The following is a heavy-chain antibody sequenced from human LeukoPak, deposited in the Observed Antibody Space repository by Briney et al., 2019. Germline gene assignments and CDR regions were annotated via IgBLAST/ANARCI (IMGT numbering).Heavy chain of an antibody. CDR1: GGTFSSYA. J-gene: IGHJ3*02. CDR3: ATGSHFPHGDAGDI. Sequence: GASVKVSCKASGGTFSSYAISWVRQAPGQGLEWMGGIIPIFGTANYAQKFQGRVTITADESTSTAYMELSSLRSEDTAVYYCATGSHFPHGDAGDIWGQGTMVTVSS. V-gene: IGHV1-69*01. D-gene: IGHD1-14*01. CDR2: IIPIFGTA.